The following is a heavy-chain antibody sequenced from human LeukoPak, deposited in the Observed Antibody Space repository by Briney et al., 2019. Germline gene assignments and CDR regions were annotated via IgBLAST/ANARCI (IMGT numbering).Heavy chain of an antibody. CDR1: GGTFSSYA. J-gene: IGHJ4*02. CDR3: ARGVRGYSYGSFDY. V-gene: IGHV1-69*05. D-gene: IGHD5-18*01. Sequence: SVKVSCKASGGTFSSYAISWVRQAPGQGLEWMGGIIPIFGTANYAQKFQGWVTMTRDTSISTAYMELSRLRSDDTAVYYCARGVRGYSYGSFDYWGQGTLVTVSS. CDR2: IIPIFGTA.